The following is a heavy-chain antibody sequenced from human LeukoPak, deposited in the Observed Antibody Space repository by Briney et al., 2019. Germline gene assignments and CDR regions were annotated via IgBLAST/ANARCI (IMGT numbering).Heavy chain of an antibody. D-gene: IGHD6-19*01. CDR1: GGSISSGGYS. J-gene: IGHJ4*02. Sequence: SQTLSLTCAVSGGSISSGGYSWSWLRQPPGKGLEWIGYIYHSGSTYYNPSLKSRVTISVDRSKNQFPLKLSSVTAADTAVYYCARGSIAVDYWGQGTLVTVSS. V-gene: IGHV4-30-2*01. CDR3: ARGSIAVDY. CDR2: IYHSGST.